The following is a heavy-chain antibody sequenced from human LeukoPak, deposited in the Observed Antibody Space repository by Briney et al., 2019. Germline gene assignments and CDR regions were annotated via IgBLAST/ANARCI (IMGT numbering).Heavy chain of an antibody. CDR3: ARDRYYYDSSGYYSFDY. CDR1: GGSISSYY. Sequence: SETLSLTCTVSGGSISSYYWSWIRQPAGKGLEWIGRIYTSGSTNYNPSLKSRVTMSVDTSKNQLSLKLSSVTAADTAVYYCARDRYYYDSSGYYSFDYWGQGTLVTVSS. J-gene: IGHJ4*02. V-gene: IGHV4-4*07. CDR2: IYTSGST. D-gene: IGHD3-22*01.